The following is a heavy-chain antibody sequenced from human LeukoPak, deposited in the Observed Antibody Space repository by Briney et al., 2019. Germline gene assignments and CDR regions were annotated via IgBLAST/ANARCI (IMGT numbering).Heavy chain of an antibody. D-gene: IGHD1-14*01. V-gene: IGHV4-59*01. CDR3: ARAGGKKAFDI. CDR1: GGSISSYY. CDR2: ISDTGNT. Sequence: SETLSLTCTVSGGSISSYYWSWIRHPPRQGLEWIGYISDTGNTNYSPSLKSRVTISLDTSKNQFSLKLSSVTTADTAVYYCARAGGKKAFDIWGQGTMVTVSS. J-gene: IGHJ3*02.